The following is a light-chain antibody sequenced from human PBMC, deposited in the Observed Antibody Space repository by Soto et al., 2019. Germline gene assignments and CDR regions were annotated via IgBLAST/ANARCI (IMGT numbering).Light chain of an antibody. J-gene: IGKJ2*01. CDR1: QSISRS. CDR2: EAS. CDR3: QQYNSFPPYT. V-gene: IGKV1-5*01. Sequence: DIQMTQSPSTLSASVGDRVTITCRASQSISRSLAWYQQKPGKAPNLLIYEASNLESGVPSRFTGSGSGTEFTLTISSLQPDDFATYYCQQYNSFPPYTFGQGTKLEIK.